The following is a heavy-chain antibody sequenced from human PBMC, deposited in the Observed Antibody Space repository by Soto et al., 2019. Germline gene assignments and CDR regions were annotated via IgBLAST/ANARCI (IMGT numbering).Heavy chain of an antibody. CDR2: IYHTGTT. Sequence: SETLSLTCAVSGDSFRSNNWWSWVRQPPGKGLEWIGEIYHTGTTNYNPSLESRVTISVDKSKKQFSLKLSSVTAADTAVYYCTRGFSGYCSGGSCSSFDYWGQGTLVTVPQ. CDR1: GDSFRSNNW. V-gene: IGHV4-4*02. D-gene: IGHD2-15*01. J-gene: IGHJ4*02. CDR3: TRGFSGYCSGGSCSSFDY.